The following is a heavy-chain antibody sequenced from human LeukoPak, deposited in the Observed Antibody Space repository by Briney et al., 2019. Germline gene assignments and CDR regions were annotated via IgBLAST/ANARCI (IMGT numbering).Heavy chain of an antibody. CDR2: ITYSWTT. CDR3: ARHARYFDL. Sequence: NTSETLSLTCTDSGGSISSSYWTWIRQPPGKGLEWIGYITYSWTTHYNPSLMSRVTISLDMSKNQFSLNLRSVTASDTAVYYCARHARYFDLWGRGALVTVSS. V-gene: IGHV4-59*08. J-gene: IGHJ2*01. CDR1: GGSISSSY.